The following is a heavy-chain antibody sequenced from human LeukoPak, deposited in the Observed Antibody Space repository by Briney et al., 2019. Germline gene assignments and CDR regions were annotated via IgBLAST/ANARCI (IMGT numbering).Heavy chain of an antibody. CDR3: ARDPRGSDY. V-gene: IGHV3-48*03. J-gene: IGHJ4*02. CDR2: ISPSGTTI. CDR1: GFTFSRYE. Sequence: GSLRLSCAVSGFTFSRYEMSWVRQAPGKGLEWISYISPSGTTIYYVDSVKGRFIISRDNAKDSLYLQMNSLRVEDTAVHYCARDPRGSDYWGRGTLLTVSS.